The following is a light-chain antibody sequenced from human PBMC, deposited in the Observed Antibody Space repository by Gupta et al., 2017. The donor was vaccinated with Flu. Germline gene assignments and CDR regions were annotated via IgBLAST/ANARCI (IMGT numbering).Light chain of an antibody. CDR3: LTWDVSLNGYV. CDR1: MSNIGSKH. V-gene: IGLV1-44*01. Sequence: QSVLTQPPSASGTPGQRVTISCSGSMSNIGSKHVNWYQLLPGAAPKIVIYADDRRPSGVPDRFSGSKSGTSASLAISGLRSEDEADYYCLTWDVSLNGYVFGPGTKVAVL. J-gene: IGLJ1*01. CDR2: ADD.